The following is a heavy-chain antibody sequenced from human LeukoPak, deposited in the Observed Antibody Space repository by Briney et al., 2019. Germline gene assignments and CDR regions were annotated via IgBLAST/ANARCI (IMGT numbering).Heavy chain of an antibody. CDR3: ARGRPHGNDY. CDR2: ISSSSSYI. J-gene: IGHJ4*02. Sequence: GGSLRLSCAASGFTFSSYSMNWVRQAPGKGLEWVSSISSSSSYIYYADSVKGRFTISRDNAKNSLYLQMNSPRAEDTAVYYCARGRPHGNDYWGQGTLVTVSS. CDR1: GFTFSSYS. D-gene: IGHD4-23*01. V-gene: IGHV3-21*01.